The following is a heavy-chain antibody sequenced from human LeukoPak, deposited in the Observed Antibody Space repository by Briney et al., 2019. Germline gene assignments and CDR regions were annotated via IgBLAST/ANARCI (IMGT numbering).Heavy chain of an antibody. CDR1: GGSISSGDYS. V-gene: IGHV4-30-4*01. D-gene: IGHD3-9*01. J-gene: IGHJ4*02. CDR2: ISHNGNT. Sequence: SETLSLTCTVSGGSISSGDYSWSWIRQSPGKDLEWIGYISHNGNTFYNPSLKSRLGISSDTSKNQFSLRLRSVTAADTAVYYCAREQIFWPRIFDSWGQGTLVIVSS. CDR3: AREQIFWPRIFDS.